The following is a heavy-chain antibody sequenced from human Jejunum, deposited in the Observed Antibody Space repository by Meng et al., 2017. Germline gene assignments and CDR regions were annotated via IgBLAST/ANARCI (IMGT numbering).Heavy chain of an antibody. CDR1: GFTFSNYW. V-gene: IGHV3-74*01. D-gene: IGHD2-2*01. J-gene: IGHJ4*02. CDR3: ATGGYCTTTSCYVSNH. Sequence: GESLKISCAASGFTFSNYWMHWVRQTPGRGLVWVSGINTGGGTTIYADSVKGRFTISRDNAKNTLYLQMNSLRAEDTAVYFCATGGYCTTTSCYVSNHWGQGTLVTVSS. CDR2: INTGGGTT.